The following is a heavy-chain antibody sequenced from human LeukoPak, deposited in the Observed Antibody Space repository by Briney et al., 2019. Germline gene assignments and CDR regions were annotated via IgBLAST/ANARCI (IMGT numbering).Heavy chain of an antibody. D-gene: IGHD1-1*01. Sequence: PGGSLRLSCAASGFIFSNYAMSWVRQAPGKGLEWVSAIGGRHPYTHYADSVKGRFTVSRDDPKNTLYLQMNTLRAEDTAVYYCAKDAEVQPYYFDYWGQGSLVTVSS. CDR1: GFIFSNYA. CDR2: IGGRHPYT. CDR3: AKDAEVQPYYFDY. V-gene: IGHV3-23*01. J-gene: IGHJ4*02.